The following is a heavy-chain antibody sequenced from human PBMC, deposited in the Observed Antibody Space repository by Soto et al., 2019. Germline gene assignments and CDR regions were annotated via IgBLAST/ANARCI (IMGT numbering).Heavy chain of an antibody. V-gene: IGHV3-33*01. Sequence: PGASLRLSCAGSAFAFSDYGMHWVREPPGNRMERAAVIWYDGSRKYYADSVKGRFTSSRDNSKKTLFLQMKSLRAEDTAVYYCARDLRLNAYSYGFGYYSNPDYWGPGTQVTVSS. CDR2: IWYDGSRK. CDR1: AFAFSDYG. J-gene: IGHJ4*02. CDR3: ARDLRLNAYSYGFGYYSNPDY. D-gene: IGHD3-10*01.